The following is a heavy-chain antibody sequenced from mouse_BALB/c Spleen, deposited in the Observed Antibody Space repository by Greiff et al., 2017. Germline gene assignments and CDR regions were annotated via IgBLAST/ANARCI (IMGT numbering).Heavy chain of an antibody. CDR2: INPYNGAT. D-gene: IGHD1-1*01. CDR3: ARCYGSSYDYFDY. V-gene: IGHV1-31*01. CDR1: GYSFTGYY. J-gene: IGHJ2*01. Sequence: VQLQQSGPELVKPGASVKISCKASGYSFTGYYMHWVKQSHVKSLEWIGRINPYNGATSYNQNFKDKASLTVDKSSSTAYMELHSLTSEDSAVYYCARCYGSSYDYFDYWGQGTTLTVSS.